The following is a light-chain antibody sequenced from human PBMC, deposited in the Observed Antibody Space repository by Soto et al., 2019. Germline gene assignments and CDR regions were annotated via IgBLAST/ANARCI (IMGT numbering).Light chain of an antibody. J-gene: IGKJ3*01. CDR3: QQYGDSPFT. CDR2: AAS. CDR1: QTVTVNS. Sequence: EIVLTQSPGTLSFSPGEGATLSCRASQTVTVNSLAWYQQTPGQTPRLLIYAASTRATGIPDRFNGSGSGTDFVLTISRLEPEDFAMYYCQQYGDSPFTLGPGTKVDIK. V-gene: IGKV3-20*01.